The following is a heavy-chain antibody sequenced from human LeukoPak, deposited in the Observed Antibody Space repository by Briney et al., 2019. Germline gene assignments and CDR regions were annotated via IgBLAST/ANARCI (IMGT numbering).Heavy chain of an antibody. CDR1: GYTHRIYY. J-gene: IGHJ4*02. V-gene: IGHV3-7*01. CDR3: AGGDSSSWAKDCFDY. D-gene: IGHD6-13*01. CDR2: IKQEGSEK. Sequence: GGPLSLSCAPSGYTHRIYYMSWVPRAPEGGLEWVANIKQEGSEKLYVHSVKGRFTISRDNAKNSLYLQMNSRRAEDTAVYDCAGGDSSSWAKDCFDYWGQGTLVTVSS.